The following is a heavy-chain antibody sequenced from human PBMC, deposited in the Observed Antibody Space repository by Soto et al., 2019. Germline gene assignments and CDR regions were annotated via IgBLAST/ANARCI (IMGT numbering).Heavy chain of an antibody. CDR2: INHSGST. CDR3: ARGGVVPAATFGP. V-gene: IGHV4-34*01. Sequence: QVQLQQWGAGLLKPSEALSLTCAVYGGSFSGYYWSWIRQPPGKGLEWIGEINHSGSTNYNPSLKSRVPISVDTSKKQFSLKLSSVTAADTAVYYCARGGVVPAATFGPWGQGTLVTVSS. D-gene: IGHD2-2*01. CDR1: GGSFSGYY. J-gene: IGHJ5*02.